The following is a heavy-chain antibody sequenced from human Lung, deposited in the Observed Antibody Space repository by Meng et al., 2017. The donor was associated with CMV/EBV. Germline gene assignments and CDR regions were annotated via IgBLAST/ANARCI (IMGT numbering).Heavy chain of an antibody. CDR1: GFTFNDYA. CDR3: AKYRAPGSNRYFDD. J-gene: IGHJ4*02. CDR2: IGSGSDT. V-gene: IGHV3-23*01. D-gene: IGHD6-13*01. Sequence: EVQLLESGGGLVQLGGSLRLSCAASGFTFNDYAMTCVRQAPGQGLEWVSTIGSGSDTHYADSVKGRFTISRDNSRNTLYLQMNSLRAEDTAIYYCAKYRAPGSNRYFDDWGQGTLVTVSS.